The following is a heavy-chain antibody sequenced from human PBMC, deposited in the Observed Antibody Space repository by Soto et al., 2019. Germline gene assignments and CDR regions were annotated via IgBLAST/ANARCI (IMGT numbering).Heavy chain of an antibody. Sequence: TGGSLRLSCAASGFTVSSYGMHWVRQAPGKGLEWVAVISYDGSNKYYADSVRDRFTISRDNSKNTLYLQMNSLRAEDTAVYYCAKERASLILLWFGESESFDYWGQGTQVTVSS. CDR1: GFTVSSYG. D-gene: IGHD3-10*01. J-gene: IGHJ4*02. CDR2: ISYDGSNK. CDR3: AKERASLILLWFGESESFDY. V-gene: IGHV3-30*18.